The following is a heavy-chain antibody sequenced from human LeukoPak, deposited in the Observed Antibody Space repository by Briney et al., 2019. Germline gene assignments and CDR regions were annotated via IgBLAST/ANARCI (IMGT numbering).Heavy chain of an antibody. Sequence: GGSLRLSCAASGFTFSSYWMHWVRQAPGKGLEWVSNIYNDGSTYYADSVKGRFTISRDNSKNTLYLQMNSLRAEDTALYYCAKDVQSWPTYFDYWGQGTLVTVSS. D-gene: IGHD1-1*01. J-gene: IGHJ4*02. V-gene: IGHV3-53*01. CDR3: AKDVQSWPTYFDY. CDR1: GFTFSSYW. CDR2: IYNDGST.